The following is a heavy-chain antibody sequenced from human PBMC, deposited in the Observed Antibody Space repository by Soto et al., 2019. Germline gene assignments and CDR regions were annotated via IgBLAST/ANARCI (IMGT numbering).Heavy chain of an antibody. CDR1: GGSISRSSYY. Sequence: QLQLQESGPGLVKPSETLSLTCTVSGGSISRSSYYWGWIRQPPGKGLEWIGSIYYSGSTYYNPSLKSRVTISVDTSKNQFSLKLSSVTAADTAVYYCARHVPRGSGWNDAFDIWGQGTMVTVAS. V-gene: IGHV4-39*01. CDR2: IYYSGST. CDR3: ARHVPRGSGWNDAFDI. J-gene: IGHJ3*02. D-gene: IGHD6-19*01.